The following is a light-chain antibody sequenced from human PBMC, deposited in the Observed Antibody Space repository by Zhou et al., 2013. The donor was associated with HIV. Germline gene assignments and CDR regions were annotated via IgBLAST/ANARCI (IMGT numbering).Light chain of an antibody. CDR2: EVS. J-gene: IGKJ3*01. Sequence: EIVMTQTPVTLSVAPGQPASISCKSSESLLHRDGKTYLYWYLQKPGQSPQILIYEVSTRYSGVPERFSGSGSGTDFTLEISRVEAEDVGIYYCMQVLQAPFTFGPGTTVDVK. V-gene: IGKV2-29*02. CDR1: ESLLHRDGKTY. CDR3: MQVLQAPFT.